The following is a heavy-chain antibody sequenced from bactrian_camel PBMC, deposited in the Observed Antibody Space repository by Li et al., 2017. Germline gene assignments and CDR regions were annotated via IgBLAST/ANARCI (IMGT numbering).Heavy chain of an antibody. CDR3: AADNVNLQLARHYSY. CDR2: IGSTSGTA. D-gene: IGHD7*01. V-gene: IGHV3S1*01. Sequence: GGSVQAGGSLRLSCAASGDTSSSDVSRYCMAWFRQAPGKAREGVARIGSTSGTAFIADSVKGRFTISRDTDKRILYLHMSGLKSEDTAMYYCAADNVNLQLARHYSYWGQGTQVTVS. CDR1: GDTSSSDVSRYC. J-gene: IGHJ4*01.